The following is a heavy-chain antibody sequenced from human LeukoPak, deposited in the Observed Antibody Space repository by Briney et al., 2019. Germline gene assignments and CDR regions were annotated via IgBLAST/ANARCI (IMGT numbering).Heavy chain of an antibody. CDR3: AELGITMIGGV. CDR1: GFTVSGNY. V-gene: IGHV3-66*01. D-gene: IGHD3-10*02. CDR2: IYSGGST. J-gene: IGHJ6*04. Sequence: GGSLRLSCAASGFTVSGNYMSWVRQAPGKGLEWVSVIYSGGSTYYADSVKGRFTISRDNAKNSLYLQMNSLRVEDTAVYYCAELGITMIGGVWGKGTTVTISS.